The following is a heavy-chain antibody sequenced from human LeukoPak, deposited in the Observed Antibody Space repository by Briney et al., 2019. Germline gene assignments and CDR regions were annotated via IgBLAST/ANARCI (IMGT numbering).Heavy chain of an antibody. Sequence: GVSLRLSCAASGFTLSSYEMNWVRQAPGHGLEWVSYISSSGSTIYYADSVKGRFTISRDNAKNSLSLQMNSLRAEDTAVYYCAELGITMIGGVWGKGTTVTISS. CDR3: AELGITMIGGV. V-gene: IGHV3-48*03. CDR1: GFTLSSYE. J-gene: IGHJ6*04. CDR2: ISSSGSTI. D-gene: IGHD3-10*02.